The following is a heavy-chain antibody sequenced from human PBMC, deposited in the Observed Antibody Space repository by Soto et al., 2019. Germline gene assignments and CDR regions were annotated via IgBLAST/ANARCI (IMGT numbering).Heavy chain of an antibody. V-gene: IGHV3-74*01. J-gene: IGHJ4*02. Sequence: EVQLVESGGDLVQPGGSLRLSCAASGFTFSSYWMHWVRQAPGKGLVWVSRINSDGSSTSYADSVKGRFTISRDNAKNRLYLQMNSLRAEDTAVYYCVVAVAGPTAIGYWGQGTLVTVSS. CDR2: INSDGSST. CDR1: GFTFSSYW. CDR3: VVAVAGPTAIGY. D-gene: IGHD6-19*01.